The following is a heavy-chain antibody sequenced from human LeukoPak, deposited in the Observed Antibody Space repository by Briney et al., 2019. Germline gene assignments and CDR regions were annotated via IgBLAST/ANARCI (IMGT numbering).Heavy chain of an antibody. V-gene: IGHV4-59*01. J-gene: IGHJ4*02. Sequence: SETLSLTCTVSGDSISGNYWTWIRQPPGKGLEWIGYIYYSGSTNYNPSLKSRVTISVDTSKDQFSLKLSSVTAADTAVYYCARVSSGTYPDYWGQGTLVTVSP. CDR2: IYYSGST. CDR1: GDSISGNY. CDR3: ARVSSGTYPDY. D-gene: IGHD1-26*01.